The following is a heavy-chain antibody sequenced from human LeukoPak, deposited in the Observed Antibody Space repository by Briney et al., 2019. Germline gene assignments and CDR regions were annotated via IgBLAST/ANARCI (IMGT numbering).Heavy chain of an antibody. D-gene: IGHD1-1*01. CDR1: GYTFTTYF. V-gene: IGHV1-18*01. Sequence: ASVKVSCKASGYTFTTYFISWVRQAPGQGLEWMGWISGNNGNANYAQNLQGRVTMTTDTSTSTAYMELRSLRSDDTAVYYRARDNPLGGDDLDYWGQGTLVTVSS. CDR3: ARDNPLGGDDLDY. CDR2: ISGNNGNA. J-gene: IGHJ4*02.